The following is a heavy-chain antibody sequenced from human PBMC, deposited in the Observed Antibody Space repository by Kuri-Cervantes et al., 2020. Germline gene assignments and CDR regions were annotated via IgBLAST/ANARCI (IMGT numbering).Heavy chain of an antibody. CDR1: GYSISSGYY. V-gene: IGHV4-34*01. CDR2: INHSGST. Sequence: SETLSLTCAVSGYSISSGYYWSWIRQPPGKGLEWIGEINHSGSTNYNPSLKSRVTISVDTSKNQFSLKLSSVTAADTAVYYCARGGEITGIGYWGQGTLVTVSS. CDR3: ARGGEITGIGY. D-gene: IGHD2-8*02. J-gene: IGHJ4*02.